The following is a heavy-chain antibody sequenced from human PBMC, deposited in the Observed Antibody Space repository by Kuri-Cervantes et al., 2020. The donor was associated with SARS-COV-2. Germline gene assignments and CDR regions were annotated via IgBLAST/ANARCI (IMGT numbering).Heavy chain of an antibody. CDR1: GFNFSRTD. Sequence: GESLKISCSASGFNFSRTDMHWVRQAPGKGLEWVAFISYDGKKKKCMASGKGRFTISRDNSQNILYLQMTGLRSEDTAIYYCAKDRAGVHDFWGPGTLVTVSS. CDR3: AKDRAGVHDF. CDR2: ISYDGKKK. D-gene: IGHD2-21*01. V-gene: IGHV3-30*02. J-gene: IGHJ4*02.